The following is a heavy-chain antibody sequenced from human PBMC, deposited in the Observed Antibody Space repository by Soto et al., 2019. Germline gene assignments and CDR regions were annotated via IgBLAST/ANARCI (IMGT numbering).Heavy chain of an antibody. D-gene: IGHD2-15*01. V-gene: IGHV4-39*01. CDR1: GGSISSSSYY. J-gene: IGHJ4*02. CDR2: IYYSGST. CDR3: ARHTPAISISDH. Sequence: QLQLQESVPGLVKPSETLSLTCTVSGGSISSSSYYWGWIRQPPGKGLEWIGSIYYSGSTYYNPSLKSRVPISVDTSKNQFSLQLSSVPAADTAVYYCARHTPAISISDHWGQGTLVTVSS.